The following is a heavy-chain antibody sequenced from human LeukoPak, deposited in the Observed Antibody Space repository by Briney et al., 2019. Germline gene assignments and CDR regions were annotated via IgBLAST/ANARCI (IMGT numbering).Heavy chain of an antibody. V-gene: IGHV4-34*01. D-gene: IGHD3-3*01. Sequence: PSETLSLTCAVYGGSFSGYYWSWIRQPPGKGQEWIGEINHSGSTNYNPSLKSRVTISVDTSKNQFSLKLSSVTAADTAVYYCARGAGITIFGVVTYNWFDPWGQGTLVTVSS. CDR1: GGSFSGYY. CDR3: ARGAGITIFGVVTYNWFDP. J-gene: IGHJ5*02. CDR2: INHSGST.